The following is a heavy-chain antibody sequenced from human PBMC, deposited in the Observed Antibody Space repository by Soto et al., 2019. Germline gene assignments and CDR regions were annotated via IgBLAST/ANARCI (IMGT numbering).Heavy chain of an antibody. J-gene: IGHJ4*02. Sequence: QVQLQESGPGLVKPSQTLSLTCTVSGGSISSGGYYWSWIRQHPGKGLEWIGYIYYSGSTYYNPSLKRRVTISVDTSKNQFSLKLSSVTAADTAVYYCARLLGHGVVVAATPQYVDYWGQGTLVTVSS. D-gene: IGHD2-15*01. V-gene: IGHV4-31*03. CDR2: IYYSGST. CDR1: GGSISSGGYY. CDR3: ARLLGHGVVVAATPQYVDY.